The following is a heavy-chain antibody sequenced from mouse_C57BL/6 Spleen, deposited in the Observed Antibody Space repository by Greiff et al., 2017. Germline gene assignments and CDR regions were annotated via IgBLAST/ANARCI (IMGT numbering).Heavy chain of an antibody. J-gene: IGHJ1*03. Sequence: EVQRVESGGGLVQPGASLKLSCESNEYAFPSHDMSWVRKTPGKRLELVAAINSDGGSTYYPDTMERRFIISRDNTKKTLYLQMSSLRSEDTALYYCARQGEDGYHGYFDVWGTGTMVTVSA. CDR1: EYAFPSHD. CDR2: INSDGGST. V-gene: IGHV5-2*01. D-gene: IGHD2-3*01. CDR3: ARQGEDGYHGYFDV.